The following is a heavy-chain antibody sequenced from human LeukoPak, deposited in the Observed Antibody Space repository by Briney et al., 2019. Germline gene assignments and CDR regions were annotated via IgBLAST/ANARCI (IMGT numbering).Heavy chain of an antibody. J-gene: IGHJ5*02. CDR1: GFTFSSYL. V-gene: IGHV3-7*01. CDR3: ARGFYWFDP. CDR2: IKQDGSDK. D-gene: IGHD2/OR15-2a*01. Sequence: GGSLRLSCAASGFTFSSYLMSWVRQAPGKGLEWVANIKQDGSDKYYVDSVKVRFTISRDNAKNSLYLQMNSLRAEDTAVYYCARGFYWFDPWGQGTLVTVSS.